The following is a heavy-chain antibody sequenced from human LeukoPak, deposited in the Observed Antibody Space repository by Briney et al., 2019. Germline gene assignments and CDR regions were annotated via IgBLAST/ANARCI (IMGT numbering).Heavy chain of an antibody. CDR1: GFTFSSYG. Sequence: GRSLRLSCAASGFTFSSYGMHWVRQAPGKGLEWVAVIWYDGSNKYYADSVKGRFTISRDNSKNTLYLQMNSLRAEDTAVYYCASGGAAANVCNYWGQGTLVTVSS. CDR3: ASGGAAANVCNY. D-gene: IGHD6-13*01. V-gene: IGHV3-33*01. J-gene: IGHJ4*02. CDR2: IWYDGSNK.